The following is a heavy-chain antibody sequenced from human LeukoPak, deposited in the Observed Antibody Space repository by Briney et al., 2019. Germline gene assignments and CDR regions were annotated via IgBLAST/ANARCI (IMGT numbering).Heavy chain of an antibody. CDR1: GFTFSSYD. Sequence: AGGSLRLSCVASGFTFSSYDMNWVRQAPGKGLEWVSFISSSGSSIHYADSVKGRFTISRDNAKNSLYLQMNSLRAEDTAVYYCAELGITMIGGVWGKGTTVTISS. CDR2: ISSSGSSI. J-gene: IGHJ6*04. D-gene: IGHD3-10*02. CDR3: AELGITMIGGV. V-gene: IGHV3-48*03.